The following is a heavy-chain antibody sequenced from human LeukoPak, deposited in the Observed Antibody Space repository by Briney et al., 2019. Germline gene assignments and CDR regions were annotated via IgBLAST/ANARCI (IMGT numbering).Heavy chain of an antibody. CDR1: GFIFSSYD. J-gene: IGHJ4*02. D-gene: IGHD3-10*01. Sequence: GGSLRLSCAGSGFIFSSYDMHWVRQAPDKGLQWVAVISSDGYRTDYPDSVRGRFTISRDNFKDTVDLQMISVTAEDTAMYFCAKGLGTGSVLARPLHYWGQGTLVTVSS. CDR2: ISSDGYRT. CDR3: AKGLGTGSVLARPLHY. V-gene: IGHV3-30*18.